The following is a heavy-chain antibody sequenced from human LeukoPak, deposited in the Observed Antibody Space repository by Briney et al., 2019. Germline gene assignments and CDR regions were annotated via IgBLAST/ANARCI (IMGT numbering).Heavy chain of an antibody. J-gene: IGHJ4*02. CDR3: AKDWYTSGYYYFDS. Sequence: GGSLRLSCAASGFTFDVYAMHWVRQAPGKGLEWVSGISWDSGSIGYADSVKGRFTISRDNAKNSLYLQMNSLRVEDTAVYYRAKDWYTSGYYYFDSWGQGTLVTVPS. D-gene: IGHD3-22*01. CDR1: GFTFDVYA. CDR2: ISWDSGSI. V-gene: IGHV3-9*01.